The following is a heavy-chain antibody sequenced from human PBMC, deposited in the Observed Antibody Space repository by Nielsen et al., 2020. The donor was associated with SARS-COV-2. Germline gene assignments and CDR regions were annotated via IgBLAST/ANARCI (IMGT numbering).Heavy chain of an antibody. CDR3: ARGDYNWNDAYNWFDP. Sequence: ASVKVSCKASGYTFTSYYMHWVRQAPGQGLEWMGIINPSGGSTSYAQKFQGRVTMTRDTSTSTVYMELSSLRSEDPAVYYCARGDYNWNDAYNWFDPWGQGTLVTVSS. J-gene: IGHJ5*02. D-gene: IGHD1-1*01. V-gene: IGHV1-46*01. CDR1: GYTFTSYY. CDR2: INPSGGST.